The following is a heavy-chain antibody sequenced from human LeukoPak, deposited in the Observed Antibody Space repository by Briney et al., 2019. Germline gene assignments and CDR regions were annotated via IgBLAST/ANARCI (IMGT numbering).Heavy chain of an antibody. J-gene: IGHJ4*02. Sequence: GASVKVSCQSSGYTFTTSGISWLRQAPGQGLEWMAWIGAHNGLRNFAQKFQGRLTMTTDTSTSTAYMELRSLRSDDTAVYYCASGNYYDFWSGYPNFDYWGQGTLVTVSS. CDR1: GYTFTTSG. V-gene: IGHV1-18*01. CDR2: IGAHNGLR. CDR3: ASGNYYDFWSGYPNFDY. D-gene: IGHD3-3*01.